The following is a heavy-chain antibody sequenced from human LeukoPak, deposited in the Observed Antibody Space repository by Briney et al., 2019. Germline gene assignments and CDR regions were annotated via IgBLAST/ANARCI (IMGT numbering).Heavy chain of an antibody. CDR1: GGSFSGYY. J-gene: IGHJ6*03. Sequence: SETLSLTCAVHGGSFSGYYWSWIRQPPGKGLEWIGEIDHSGSTNYNPSLKSRVTISVDTSKNQFSLKLSSVTAADTAVYYCASQVRLERRYYYYSMDVWGKGTTVTVSS. CDR3: ASQVRLERRYYYYSMDV. V-gene: IGHV4-34*01. D-gene: IGHD1-1*01. CDR2: IDHSGST.